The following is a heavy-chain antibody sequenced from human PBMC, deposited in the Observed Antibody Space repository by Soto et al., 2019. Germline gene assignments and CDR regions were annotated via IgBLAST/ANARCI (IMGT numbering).Heavy chain of an antibody. CDR2: ISAHNGNT. J-gene: IGHJ4*02. CDR1: GYGFTTYG. D-gene: IGHD1-1*01. Sequence: QVHLVQSGAEVKKPGASVKVSCKGSGYGFTTYGITWVRQAPGQGLEWMAWISAHNGNTNYAQKLQGRVTVTRDTSTRTASMELRSLRSDATAVYYCARGRYGDYWGQGALVTVSS. CDR3: ARGRYGDY. V-gene: IGHV1-18*01.